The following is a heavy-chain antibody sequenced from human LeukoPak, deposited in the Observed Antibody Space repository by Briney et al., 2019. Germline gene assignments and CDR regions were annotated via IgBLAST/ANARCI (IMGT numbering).Heavy chain of an antibody. J-gene: IGHJ3*02. CDR3: ATTQQQPNDAFDI. CDR1: GYSFTSYW. D-gene: IGHD6-13*01. CDR2: IYPGDSDT. V-gene: IGHV5-51*01. Sequence: GESLKISRKGSGYSFTSYWIGWVRQMPGKGLEWMGIIYPGDSDTRYSPSFQGQVTISADKSISTAYLQWSSLKASDTAMYYCATTQQQPNDAFDIWGQGTMVTVSS.